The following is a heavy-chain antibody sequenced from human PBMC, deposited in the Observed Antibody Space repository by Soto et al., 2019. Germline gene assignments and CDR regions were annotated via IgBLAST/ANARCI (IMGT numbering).Heavy chain of an antibody. D-gene: IGHD6-19*01. J-gene: IGHJ4*02. CDR2: ISSIGVAT. CDR3: AREGRVGGIDY. V-gene: IGHV3-48*03. CDR1: GFTFSMHE. Sequence: GGSLSLSCAASGFTFSMHEMNWVRQAPGKGLEWVSYISSIGVATYYADSVKGRFTISRDNAKNSLYLQMNSLRAEDTAVYYCAREGRVGGIDYWGQGTPVTVS.